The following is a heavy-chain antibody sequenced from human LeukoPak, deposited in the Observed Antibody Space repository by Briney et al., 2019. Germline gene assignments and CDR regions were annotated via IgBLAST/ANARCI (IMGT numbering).Heavy chain of an antibody. CDR1: GFTVSSNY. CDR3: ARGRFLEWSMYMDV. Sequence: GGSLRLSCAASGFTVSSNYVSWVRQAPGKGLEWVSVIYSGGSTYYADSVKGRFTISRDNSKNTLYLQMNSLRAEDTAVYYCARGRFLEWSMYMDVWGKGTTVTVSS. V-gene: IGHV3-66*02. CDR2: IYSGGST. J-gene: IGHJ6*03. D-gene: IGHD3-3*01.